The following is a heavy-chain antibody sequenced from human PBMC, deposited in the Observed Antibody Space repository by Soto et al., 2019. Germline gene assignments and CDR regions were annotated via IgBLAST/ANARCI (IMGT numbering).Heavy chain of an antibody. J-gene: IGHJ4*02. CDR1: GGSCGGYY. D-gene: IGHD6-19*01. Sequence: PSETLCLTSAVDGGSCGGYYWSWIRQPPGKGLEWIGEINHSGSTNYNPSLKSRVTISVDTSKNSLYLQMNSLRAEDTAVYYCAREPKAVAGIFDYWGQGTLVTVSS. CDR2: INHSGST. CDR3: AREPKAVAGIFDY. V-gene: IGHV4-34*01.